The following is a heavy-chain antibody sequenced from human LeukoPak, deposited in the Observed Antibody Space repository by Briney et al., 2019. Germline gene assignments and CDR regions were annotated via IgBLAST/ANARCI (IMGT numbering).Heavy chain of an antibody. Sequence: GGSLRLSCAASGFTFSSYGMHWVRQAPGKGLEWVAVIWYDGSNKYYADSVKGRFTISRDNSKNTLYLQMNSLRAEDTAVYYCATGLGAPNYFDYWGQGTLVTVSS. V-gene: IGHV3-33*08. D-gene: IGHD3/OR15-3a*01. CDR3: ATGLGAPNYFDY. J-gene: IGHJ4*02. CDR1: GFTFSSYG. CDR2: IWYDGSNK.